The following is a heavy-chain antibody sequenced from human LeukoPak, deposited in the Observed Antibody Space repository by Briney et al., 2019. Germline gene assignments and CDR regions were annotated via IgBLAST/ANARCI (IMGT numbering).Heavy chain of an antibody. CDR1: GGSISSSSYY. CDR3: ARDLLITMVRGVISNWFDP. V-gene: IGHV4-39*07. Sequence: PSETLSLTCTVSGGSISSSSYYWGWIRQPPGKGLEWIGSIYYSGSTYYNPSLKSRVTISVDTSKNQFSLELSSVTAADTAVYYCARDLLITMVRGVISNWFDPWGQGTLVTVSS. J-gene: IGHJ5*02. CDR2: IYYSGST. D-gene: IGHD3-10*01.